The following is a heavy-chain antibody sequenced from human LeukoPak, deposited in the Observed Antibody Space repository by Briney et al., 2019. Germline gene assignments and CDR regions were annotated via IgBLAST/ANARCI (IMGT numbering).Heavy chain of an antibody. CDR1: GGSISSGGYY. CDR3: AREDSSSWYGDAFDI. D-gene: IGHD6-13*01. V-gene: IGHV4-30-2*01. CDR2: IYHSGST. Sequence: TLSLTCTVSGGSISSGGYYWSWIRQPPGKGLVWIGYIYHSGSTYYNPSLKSRVTISVDRSKNQFSLKLSSVTAADTAVYYCAREDSSSWYGDAFDIWGQGTMVTVSS. J-gene: IGHJ3*02.